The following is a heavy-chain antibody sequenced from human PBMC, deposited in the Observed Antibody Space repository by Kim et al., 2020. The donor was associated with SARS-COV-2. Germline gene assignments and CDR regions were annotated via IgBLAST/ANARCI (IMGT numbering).Heavy chain of an antibody. J-gene: IGHJ5*02. V-gene: IGHV1-18*01. CDR3: ARDSYGAEAWFDP. CDR2: INTYRGKT. Sequence: ASVKVSCKASGYTFTSYGISWVRQAHGQGLELMGWINTYRGKTNYAQKVQGRVTMTTDTSTSTAYMELRSLRSDDTAVYYCARDSYGAEAWFDPWGQGTLVTVSS. CDR1: GYTFTSYG. D-gene: IGHD4-17*01.